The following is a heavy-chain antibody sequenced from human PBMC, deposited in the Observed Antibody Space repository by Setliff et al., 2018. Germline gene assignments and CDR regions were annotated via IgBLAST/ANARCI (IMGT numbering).Heavy chain of an antibody. CDR1: GYSFTGYW. CDR3: TRGGYDSGV. J-gene: IGHJ4*02. D-gene: IGHD6-25*01. CDR2: IEPTDSYT. Sequence: PGESLKISCRGSGYSFTGYWINLVRQLPGKGLEWMGRIEPTDSYTNYSPSFQGHVTISIDKSITTAYLHWSSLKASDTAMYYCTRGGYDSGVWGQGTLVTVSS. V-gene: IGHV5-10-1*01.